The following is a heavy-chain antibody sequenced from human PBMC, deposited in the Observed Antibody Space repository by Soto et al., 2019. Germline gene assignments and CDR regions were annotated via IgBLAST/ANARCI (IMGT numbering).Heavy chain of an antibody. Sequence: GGSLRLSCAASGFTFSDYEMNWVRQAPGKAPEWVSYISDSGRSKDYADSVKGRFTISRDNSRSSLHLQMLSLKVEDTAIYYCARLPSSTLQGNWFDPWGQGTLVTVSS. J-gene: IGHJ5*02. V-gene: IGHV3-48*03. CDR2: ISDSGRSK. CDR1: GFTFSDYE. CDR3: ARLPSSTLQGNWFDP. D-gene: IGHD1-1*01.